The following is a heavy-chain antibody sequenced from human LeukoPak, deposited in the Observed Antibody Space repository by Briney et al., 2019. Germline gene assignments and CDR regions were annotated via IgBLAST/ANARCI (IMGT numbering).Heavy chain of an antibody. Sequence: ASVKVSCKASQNTFTGHYVHWVRQAPGQGLEWMGWISPDNGGTNYAQKFRGRVTMTRDTSIRTAYMELGSLTSDDTAVYYCARYSDQGTYWGQGTMVTVSS. CDR2: ISPDNGGT. J-gene: IGHJ3*01. CDR1: QNTFTGHY. V-gene: IGHV1-2*02. CDR3: ARYSDQGTY. D-gene: IGHD1-7*01.